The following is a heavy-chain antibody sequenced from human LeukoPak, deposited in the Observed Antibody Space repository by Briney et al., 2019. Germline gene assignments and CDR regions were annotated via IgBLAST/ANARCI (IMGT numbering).Heavy chain of an antibody. J-gene: IGHJ4*02. CDR1: GFTFSSYA. Sequence: GGSLRLSCAASGFTFSSYAMSWVRQAPGKGLEWVSAISGSGGSTYYADSVKGRFTTSRDNSKNTLYLQMNSLRAEDTAVYYCAPSKDFWSGYYRGFDYWGQGTLVTVSS. D-gene: IGHD3-3*01. CDR2: ISGSGGST. CDR3: APSKDFWSGYYRGFDY. V-gene: IGHV3-23*01.